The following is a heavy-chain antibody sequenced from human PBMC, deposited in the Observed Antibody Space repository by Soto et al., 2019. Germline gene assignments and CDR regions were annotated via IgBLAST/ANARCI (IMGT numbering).Heavy chain of an antibody. CDR2: IYYSGST. D-gene: IGHD2-15*01. CDR1: GGSISSYY. J-gene: IGHJ6*02. V-gene: IGHV4-59*01. CDR3: ASEYCSGGSCRGRGMDV. Sequence: SETLSLTCTVSGGSISSYYWSWIRQPPGKGLEWIGYIYYSGSTNYNPSLKSRVTISVDTSKNQFSLKLSSVTAADTAVYYCASEYCSGGSCRGRGMDVWGQGTTVTVSS.